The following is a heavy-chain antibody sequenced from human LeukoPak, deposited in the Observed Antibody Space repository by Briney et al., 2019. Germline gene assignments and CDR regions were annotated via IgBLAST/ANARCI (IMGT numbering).Heavy chain of an antibody. V-gene: IGHV4-30-4*08. J-gene: IGHJ4*02. Sequence: WIRQPPGKGLEWIGYIYYSGSTYYNPSLKSRVTISVDTSKNQFSLKLSSVTAADTAVYYCARGSAGPFDYWGQGTLVTVSS. CDR2: IYYSGST. CDR3: ARGSAGPFDY. D-gene: IGHD6-13*01.